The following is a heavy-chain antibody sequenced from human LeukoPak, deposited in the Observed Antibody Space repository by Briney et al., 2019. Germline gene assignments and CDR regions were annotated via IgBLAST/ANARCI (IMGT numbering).Heavy chain of an antibody. D-gene: IGHD3-9*01. J-gene: IGHJ4*02. Sequence: SSETLSLTCAVYGGSFSGYYWSWIRQPPGKGLEWIGEINHSGSTNYNPSLKSRVTISVDTSKNQFSLKLSSVTAADTAVYYCARQKGIRYFDWSTPYYFDYWGQGTLVTVSS. CDR2: INHSGST. V-gene: IGHV4-34*01. CDR1: GGSFSGYY. CDR3: ARQKGIRYFDWSTPYYFDY.